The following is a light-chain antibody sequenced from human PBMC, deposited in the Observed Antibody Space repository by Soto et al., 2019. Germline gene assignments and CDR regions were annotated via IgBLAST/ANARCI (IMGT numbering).Light chain of an antibody. Sequence: DIQLTQSPSTLCASVGERVTLTGRASQSISSWLAWYQQKPGKAPKLLIYDASSLESGVPSRFSGSGSGTEFTLTISSLQPDDFATYYCQQYNSYGTFGQGTKVDIK. CDR1: QSISSW. J-gene: IGKJ1*01. V-gene: IGKV1-5*01. CDR3: QQYNSYGT. CDR2: DAS.